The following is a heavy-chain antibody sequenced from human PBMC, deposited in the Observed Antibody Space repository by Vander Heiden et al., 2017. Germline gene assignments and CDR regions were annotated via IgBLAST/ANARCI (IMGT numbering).Heavy chain of an antibody. CDR1: GFTFSSSG. Sequence: QVQLVESGGGVVLPEGSLRLSCAASGFTFSSSGMQLVRQAPGKGLEWVALIWHDGSKIYYTDSVKGRFTISRDNSKNTLFLQMNSLRAEDTAVYYCARDCDTSGHYSALDYWGQGSLVIVSS. CDR3: ARDCDTSGHYSALDY. D-gene: IGHD3-22*01. V-gene: IGHV3-33*01. J-gene: IGHJ4*02. CDR2: IWHDGSKI.